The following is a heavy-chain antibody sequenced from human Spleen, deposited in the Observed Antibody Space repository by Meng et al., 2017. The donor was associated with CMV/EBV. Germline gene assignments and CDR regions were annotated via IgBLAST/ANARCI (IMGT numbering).Heavy chain of an antibody. CDR3: ARWAVSRNYFDY. D-gene: IGHD1-14*01. CDR1: GFTFSSYE. Sequence: GSLRLSCAASGFTFSSYEMNWVRQAPGKGLEWVSYISSSGSTIYYADSVKGRFTISRDNAKNSLYLQMNSLRAEDTAVYYCARWAVSRNYFDYWGQGTLVTVSS. CDR2: ISSSGSTI. V-gene: IGHV3-48*03. J-gene: IGHJ4*02.